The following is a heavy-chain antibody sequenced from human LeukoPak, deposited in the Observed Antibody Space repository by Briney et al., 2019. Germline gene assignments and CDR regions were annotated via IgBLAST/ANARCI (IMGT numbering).Heavy chain of an antibody. CDR2: INSDGSST. D-gene: IGHD2-21*02. CDR3: ARRGDYYYYYGMDV. CDR1: GFTFSSYW. Sequence: GGSLRLPCAASGFTFSSYWMHWVRQAPGKGLVWVSRINSDGSSTSYADSVKGRFTISRDNAKNTLYLQMNSLRAEDTAVYYCARRGDYYYYYGMDVWGQGTTVTVSS. V-gene: IGHV3-74*01. J-gene: IGHJ6*02.